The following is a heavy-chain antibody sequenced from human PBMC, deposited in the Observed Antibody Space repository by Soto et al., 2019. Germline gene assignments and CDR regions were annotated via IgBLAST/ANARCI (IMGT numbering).Heavy chain of an antibody. CDR3: AKLVRDDVRRRDLDY. CDR1: VDSVTASYSN. J-gene: IGHJ4*02. Sequence: ESLSLTCTVSVDSVTASYSNWAWIRQPPGKGLEWIGTFYYSGTTSQNPPLRSRITISGDTSRNQFSLNLRSVTAADSGVYYCAKLVRDDVRRRDLDYWGQGTLVTVSS. D-gene: IGHD3-10*02. CDR2: FYYSGTT. V-gene: IGHV4-39*01.